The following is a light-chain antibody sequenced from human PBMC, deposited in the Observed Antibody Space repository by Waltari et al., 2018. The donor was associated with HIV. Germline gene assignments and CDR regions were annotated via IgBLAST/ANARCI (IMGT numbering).Light chain of an antibody. CDR1: KLGEKY. Sequence: SYELTQPPSVSVSPGQTASITCSGDKLGEKYACWYQQKPGQSPVLVIYQDSKRPSGLPERFSASNSGSTATLTISWTQAMDEADYYCQAWDSSVVFGGGTKLTVL. V-gene: IGLV3-1*01. CDR3: QAWDSSVV. CDR2: QDS. J-gene: IGLJ2*01.